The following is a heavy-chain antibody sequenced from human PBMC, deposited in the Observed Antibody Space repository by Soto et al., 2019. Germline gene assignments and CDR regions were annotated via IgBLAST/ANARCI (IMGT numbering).Heavy chain of an antibody. CDR2: ISAYNGNT. CDR3: ARGLQLWLGGYSGMDV. D-gene: IGHD3-10*01. J-gene: IGHJ6*02. Sequence: ASVKVSCKASGYTFTSYGISWVRQAPGQGLEWMGWISAYNGNTNYAQKLQGRVTMTTDTSTSTAYMELRSLRSDDTAVYYCARGLQLWLGGYSGMDVWGQGTTVTVSS. V-gene: IGHV1-18*01. CDR1: GYTFTSYG.